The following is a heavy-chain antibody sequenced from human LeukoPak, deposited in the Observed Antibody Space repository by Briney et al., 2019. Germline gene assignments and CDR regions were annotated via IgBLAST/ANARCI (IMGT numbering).Heavy chain of an antibody. CDR1: GYTFSSYD. D-gene: IGHD6-13*01. J-gene: IGHJ4*02. CDR3: ARVRQQLLDY. CDR2: INPNSGGT. V-gene: IGHV1-2*02. Sequence: ASVKVSCKASGYTFSSYDINWVRQAPGQGLEWMGWINPNSGGTNYAQKFQGRVTMTRDTSISTAYMELSRLRSDDTAVYYCARVRQQLLDYWGQGTLVTVSS.